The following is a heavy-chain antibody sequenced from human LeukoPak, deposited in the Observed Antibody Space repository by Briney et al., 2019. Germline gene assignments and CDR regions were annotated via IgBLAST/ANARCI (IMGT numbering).Heavy chain of an antibody. D-gene: IGHD3-22*01. CDR1: GGSISSYY. Sequence: RPSETLSLTCTVSGGSISSYYWSWIRQPPGKGLEWIGYIYYSGSTSYNPSLKSRVTISVDTSKNQFSLKLSSVTAADTAVYYCAREWRSGYDSSGFLDYWGQGTLVTVSS. J-gene: IGHJ4*02. CDR3: AREWRSGYDSSGFLDY. V-gene: IGHV4-59*01. CDR2: IYYSGST.